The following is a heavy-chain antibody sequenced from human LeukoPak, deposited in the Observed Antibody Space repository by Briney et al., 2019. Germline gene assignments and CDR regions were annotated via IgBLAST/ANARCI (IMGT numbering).Heavy chain of an antibody. J-gene: IGHJ5*02. Sequence: ASVKVSCKASGYTFTGYYMHWVRQAPGQGLEWMGWINPNSGGTNYAQKFQGRVTMTTDTSTSTAYMELRSLRSDDTAVYYCARVPRSGDRFDPWGQGTLVTVSS. V-gene: IGHV1-2*02. CDR3: ARVPRSGDRFDP. D-gene: IGHD2-15*01. CDR2: INPNSGGT. CDR1: GYTFTGYY.